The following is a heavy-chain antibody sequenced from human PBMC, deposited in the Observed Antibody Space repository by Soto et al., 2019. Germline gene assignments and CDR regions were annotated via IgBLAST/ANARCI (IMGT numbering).Heavy chain of an antibody. CDR2: IKPDGSEG. D-gene: IGHD2-15*01. CDR1: GFYFGGHY. CDR3: VRDVRWSFDH. V-gene: IGHV3-7*01. Sequence: EVQLVESGGGLVQPRGSLRLSCAASGFYFGGHYMSWVRQAPGKGLEWVAKIKPDGSEGYYVDSVRGRFTISRDNAGNSLDPQMNSLAAEDTAVYYWVRDVRWSFDHRGQGTVVSVSS. J-gene: IGHJ4*02.